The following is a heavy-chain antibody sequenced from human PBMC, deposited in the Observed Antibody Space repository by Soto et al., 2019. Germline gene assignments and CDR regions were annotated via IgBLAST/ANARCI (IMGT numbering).Heavy chain of an antibody. Sequence: PGGSLRLSCAASGFTFSSYAMHWVRQAPGKGLEWVAVISYDGSNKYYADSVKGRFTISRDNSKNTLYLQMNSLRAEDTAVYYCAKAKSPSLEWVSDYWGQGTLVTVSS. CDR2: ISYDGSNK. D-gene: IGHD2-8*01. J-gene: IGHJ4*02. V-gene: IGHV3-30*04. CDR1: GFTFSSYA. CDR3: AKAKSPSLEWVSDY.